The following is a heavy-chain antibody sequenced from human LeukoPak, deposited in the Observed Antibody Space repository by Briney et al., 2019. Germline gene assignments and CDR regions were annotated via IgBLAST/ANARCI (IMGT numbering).Heavy chain of an antibody. V-gene: IGHV1-2*02. D-gene: IGHD3-22*01. CDR2: INPNSGGT. CDR1: GYTFTGYY. Sequence: GASVKVSCKASGYTFTGYYMHWVRQAPGQGLEWMGWINPNSGGTNYAQKFQGRVTMTRDTSISTAYMELSRLRSDDTAVYYCAGAYYYDSSGYWDAFDICGQGTMVTVSS. J-gene: IGHJ3*02. CDR3: AGAYYYDSSGYWDAFDI.